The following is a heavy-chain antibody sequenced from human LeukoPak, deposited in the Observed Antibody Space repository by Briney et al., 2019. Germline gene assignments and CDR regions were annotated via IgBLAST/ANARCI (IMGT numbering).Heavy chain of an antibody. D-gene: IGHD3-3*01. V-gene: IGHV1-8*03. J-gene: IGHJ5*02. CDR1: GGTFTSYD. CDR2: MNPNSGNT. CDR3: ARVPYDFWSGYYTGRWFDP. Sequence: ASVKVSCKASGGTFTSYDINWVRQATGQGLEWMGWMNPNSGNTGYAQKFQGRVTITRNTSISTAYMELSSLRSEDTAVYYCARVPYDFWSGYYTGRWFDPWGQGTLVTVSS.